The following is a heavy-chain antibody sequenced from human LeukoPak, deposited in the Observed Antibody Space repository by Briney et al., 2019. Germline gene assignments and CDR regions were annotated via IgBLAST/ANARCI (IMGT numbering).Heavy chain of an antibody. CDR2: ISSSGSTI. D-gene: IGHD3-22*01. CDR3: AREGYYDSSGYDY. V-gene: IGHV3-48*03. CDR1: GFTFSSYE. Sequence: GGSLRLSCAASGFTFSSYEMNWVRDAPGKGLEWVSYISSSGSTIYYADSMKGRFTISRDNAKNSLYLQMNSLRAEDTAVYYCAREGYYDSSGYDYWGQGTLLTVSS. J-gene: IGHJ4*02.